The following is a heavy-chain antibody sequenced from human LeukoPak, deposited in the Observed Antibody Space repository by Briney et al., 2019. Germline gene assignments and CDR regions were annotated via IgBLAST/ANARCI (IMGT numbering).Heavy chain of an antibody. CDR2: ISWNSGSI. Sequence: GGSLRLSCAASGFTFDDYAMHWVRQPPGKGLEWVPGISWNSGSIGYADSVKGRFTISRDNAKNSLYLQMNSLRAEDTALYYCANLCSSTSCHDYWGQGTLVTVSS. V-gene: IGHV3-9*01. CDR3: ANLCSSTSCHDY. D-gene: IGHD2-2*01. J-gene: IGHJ4*02. CDR1: GFTFDDYA.